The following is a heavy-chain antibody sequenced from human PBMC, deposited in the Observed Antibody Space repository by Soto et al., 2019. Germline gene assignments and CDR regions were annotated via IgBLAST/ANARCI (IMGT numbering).Heavy chain of an antibody. J-gene: IGHJ4*02. CDR2: ISYDGTNK. CDR1: GFTFITYP. V-gene: IGHV3-30-3*01. Sequence: PGGSLRLSCAASGFTFITYPIHWVRQAPGKGLEWVAVISYDGTNKYYADSVKGRFTISRDISKNTMYLQMNSLRVEDTAVYYCAKDSDSSGYYQPFDYWGQGTLVTVSS. CDR3: AKDSDSSGYYQPFDY. D-gene: IGHD3-22*01.